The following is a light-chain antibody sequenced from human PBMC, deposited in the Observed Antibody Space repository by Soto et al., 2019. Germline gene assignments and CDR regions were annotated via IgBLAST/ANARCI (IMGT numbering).Light chain of an antibody. Sequence: QSVLTQPASVSGSPGQSITISCTGTSRDIGTSNLVSWYQQFPGKAPKLIIYEVTKRPSGVSNRFSGSKSGNTASPTISRLQPGDEADYYRYSSTGISASLFVFGTGTKVTVL. CDR3: YSSTGISASLFV. CDR2: EVT. CDR1: SRDIGTSNL. V-gene: IGLV2-23*02. J-gene: IGLJ1*01.